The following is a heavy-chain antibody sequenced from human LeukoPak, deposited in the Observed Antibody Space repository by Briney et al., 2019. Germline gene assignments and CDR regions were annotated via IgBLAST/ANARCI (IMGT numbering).Heavy chain of an antibody. CDR2: ITGNGAST. D-gene: IGHD5-18*01. CDR3: AKLSGYSYGYGHHLDF. Sequence: GGSLRLSCVASGFTFSNFAMTWVRQAPGKGLEWVSAITGNGASTYYADSVKGRFTISRDNSKNTLYLQMNSLRGEDTAVYNCAKLSGYSYGYGHHLDFWGQGSLVTVSS. J-gene: IGHJ4*02. V-gene: IGHV3-23*01. CDR1: GFTFSNFA.